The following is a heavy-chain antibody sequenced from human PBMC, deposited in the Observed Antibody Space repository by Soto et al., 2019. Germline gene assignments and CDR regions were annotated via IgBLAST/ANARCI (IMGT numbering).Heavy chain of an antibody. CDR3: ARDQDRTGNYYDTSGYAY. CDR2: IYGGNGNT. J-gene: IGHJ4*02. Sequence: GASVKASCKASGYTFTNYAIHWVRQAPGQRPEWMGWIYGGNGNTKYAQKFQGRVTITRDTSASTAYMELSSLRSEDTAVYYCARDQDRTGNYYDTSGYAYWGQGTLVTVSS. CDR1: GYTFTNYA. D-gene: IGHD3-22*01. V-gene: IGHV1-3*01.